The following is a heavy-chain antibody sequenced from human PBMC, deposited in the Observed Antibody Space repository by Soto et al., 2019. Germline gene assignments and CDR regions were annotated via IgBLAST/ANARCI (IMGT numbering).Heavy chain of an antibody. CDR3: AKGRPPRGYVSDY. J-gene: IGHJ4*02. Sequence: GGSLRLSCAASGFTFSSYAMSWVRQAPGKGLEWVSAISGSGGSTYYADSVKGRFTISRDNSKSTLYLQMKSLRAEDTAVYYCAKGRPPRGYVSDYWGQGTLVTVSS. D-gene: IGHD6-25*01. V-gene: IGHV3-23*01. CDR1: GFTFSSYA. CDR2: ISGSGGST.